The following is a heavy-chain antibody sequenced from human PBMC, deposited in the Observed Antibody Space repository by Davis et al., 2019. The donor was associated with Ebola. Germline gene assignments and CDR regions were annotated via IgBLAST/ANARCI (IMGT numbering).Heavy chain of an antibody. J-gene: IGHJ4*02. V-gene: IGHV1-3*01. CDR1: GYTFTSYA. Sequence: ASVKVSCKASGYTFTSYAMHWVRQAPGQRLEWMGWINAGNGNTKYSQKFQGRVTITRDTSASTAYMELSSLRSEDTAVYYCARDRSMVQGVIVGLEWGQGTLVTVSS. CDR3: ARDRSMVQGVIVGLE. D-gene: IGHD3-10*01. CDR2: INAGNGNT.